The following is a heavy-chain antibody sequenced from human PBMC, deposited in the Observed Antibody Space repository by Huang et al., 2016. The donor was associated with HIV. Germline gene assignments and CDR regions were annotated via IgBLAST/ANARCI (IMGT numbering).Heavy chain of an antibody. D-gene: IGHD3-22*01. CDR1: GGSIKSRNYY. CDR3: ARRQGSGYYFYFDY. Sequence: QLQLQESGPGLVKPSDTLSLNCTISGGSIKSRNYYWGWVRQAPGKGLEWIGDSYYSGSPYYNPSLRSRVSLSVDTSKNQGTLKVNAVIAADTAVYYCARRQGSGYYFYFDYWGRGIPVTVSA. CDR2: SYYSGSP. V-gene: IGHV4-39*01. J-gene: IGHJ4*02.